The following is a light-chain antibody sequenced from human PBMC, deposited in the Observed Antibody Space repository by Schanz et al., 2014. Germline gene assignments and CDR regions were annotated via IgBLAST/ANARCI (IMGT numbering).Light chain of an antibody. J-gene: IGLJ1*01. CDR2: EVS. CDR3: CSYTSSSTYV. CDR1: SSDVGGYNY. V-gene: IGLV2-14*01. Sequence: QSALTQPPSASGSPGQSVTISCTRTSSDVGGYNYVSWYQQHPGRAPKLMIYEVSKRPSGVSNRFSGSKSGNTASLTISGLQAEDEADYYCCSYTSSSTYVFGTGTKLTVL.